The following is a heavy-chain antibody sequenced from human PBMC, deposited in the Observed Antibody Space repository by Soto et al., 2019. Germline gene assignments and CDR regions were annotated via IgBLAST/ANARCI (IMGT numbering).Heavy chain of an antibody. CDR2: ISWDGGST. Sequence: LRLSCAASGFTFDDYTMHWFRQAPWKGLEWVSLISWDGGSTYYADSVKGRFTISRDNSKNSLYLQMNSLRTEDTALYYCAKDSDYYGSGSYLKFDYWGQGTLVTVSS. V-gene: IGHV3-43*01. CDR1: GFTFDDYT. J-gene: IGHJ4*02. D-gene: IGHD3-10*01. CDR3: AKDSDYYGSGSYLKFDY.